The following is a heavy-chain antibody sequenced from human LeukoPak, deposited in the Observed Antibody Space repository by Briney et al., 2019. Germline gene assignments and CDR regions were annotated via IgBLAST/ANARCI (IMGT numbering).Heavy chain of an antibody. CDR3: ARDVVVIPAGTTGGSYYYYAMDV. Sequence: SETLSLTCTVSGGSISSGGYYSSWIRQHPGKGLEWIGYIHYCGSTYYNPSLKSRVTISVDTSKNQFSLKLSSVTAADTAIYYCARDVVVIPAGTTGGSYYYYAMDVWGQGASVTVSS. CDR2: IHYCGST. J-gene: IGHJ6*02. CDR1: GGSISSGGYY. V-gene: IGHV4-31*03. D-gene: IGHD2-2*01.